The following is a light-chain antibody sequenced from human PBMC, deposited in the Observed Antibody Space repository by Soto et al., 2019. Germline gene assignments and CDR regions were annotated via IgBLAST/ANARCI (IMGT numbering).Light chain of an antibody. CDR2: AAS. Sequence: EIVLTQSPATLSLSPGKRATLSCRASQSVSRYSAWYQQKPGQAPRLLIYAASTRATGIPPRLSGSGSGTDFTLTCSSLEPEDFAVYYCQQRSNWPPITFGQGTRLEIK. CDR3: QQRSNWPPIT. V-gene: IGKV3-11*01. J-gene: IGKJ5*01. CDR1: QSVSRY.